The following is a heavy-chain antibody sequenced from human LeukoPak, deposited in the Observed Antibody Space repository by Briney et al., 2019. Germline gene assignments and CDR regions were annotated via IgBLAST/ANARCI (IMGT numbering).Heavy chain of an antibody. D-gene: IGHD2-2*01. CDR2: ISGGGGIT. V-gene: IGHV3-23*01. Sequence: SGGSLRLSCAASGFTLSSYAMNWVRQAPGKGLEWVSTISGGGGITSYADSVKGRFTISRDNSNNTLFLHMNSLRAEDTAVYYCARDPRIVVVPTTIFTLDAFDIWGQGTMVTVSS. CDR3: ARDPRIVVVPTTIFTLDAFDI. J-gene: IGHJ3*02. CDR1: GFTLSSYA.